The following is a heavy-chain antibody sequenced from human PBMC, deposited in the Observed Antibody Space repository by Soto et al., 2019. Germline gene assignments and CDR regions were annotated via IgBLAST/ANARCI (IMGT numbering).Heavy chain of an antibody. D-gene: IGHD4-17*01. CDR2: IDPSDSYT. V-gene: IGHV5-10-1*01. J-gene: IGHJ4*02. CDR1: GYSFTSYW. CDR3: ARRGCPDYGGNQCLDY. Sequence: PGESLKISCKGSGYSFTSYWISWVRQMPGKGLEWMGRIDPSDSYTNYSPSFQGHVTISADKSISTAYLQWSSLKASDTAMYYCARRGCPDYGGNQCLDYWGQGTLVTVSS.